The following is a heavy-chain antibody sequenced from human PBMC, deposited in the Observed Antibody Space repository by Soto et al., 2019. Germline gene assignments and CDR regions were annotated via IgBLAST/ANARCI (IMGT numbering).Heavy chain of an antibody. CDR2: ISSSSSTI. V-gene: IGHV3-48*01. J-gene: IGHJ4*02. Sequence: GGSLRLSCAASGFTFSSYSMNWVRQAPGKGLEWVSYISSSSSTIYYADSVKGRFTISRDNAKNSLYLQINSLRAEDTAVYYCARIAYYYDTSATDSCIDYWGQGPPVTVSP. CDR1: GFTFSSYS. CDR3: ARIAYYYDTSATDSCIDY. D-gene: IGHD3-22*01.